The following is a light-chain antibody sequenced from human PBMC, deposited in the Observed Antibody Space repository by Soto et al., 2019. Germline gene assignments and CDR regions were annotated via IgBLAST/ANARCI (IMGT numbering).Light chain of an antibody. J-gene: IGLJ3*02. Sequence: QSVLTQPPSASGTPGQTVTISCSGSTSNIGSNSVAWYQQLPGTAPKLLISGNHRRPSGVPDRFSGSKSGTSASLAISGLQSDDEADYICAASDDNLDGWVFGGGTKVTVL. CDR1: TSNIGSNS. CDR3: AASDDNLDGWV. V-gene: IGLV1-44*01. CDR2: GNH.